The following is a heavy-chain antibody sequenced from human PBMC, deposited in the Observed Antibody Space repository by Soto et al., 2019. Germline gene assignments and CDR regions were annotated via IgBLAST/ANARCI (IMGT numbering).Heavy chain of an antibody. CDR2: TSNSGST. CDR1: GGSITSSGYY. Sequence: QVQLQESGPGLVKPSQTLSLTCTVSGGSITSSGYYWSWIRQHPGEGLEGIGFTSNSGSTSYNPSLKSRVTISVDTSSNQFSLNLKSVTAADTAVYYCARGGGSTKVDYWGQGTLVTVSP. J-gene: IGHJ4*02. D-gene: IGHD2-2*01. V-gene: IGHV4-31*03. CDR3: ARGGGSTKVDY.